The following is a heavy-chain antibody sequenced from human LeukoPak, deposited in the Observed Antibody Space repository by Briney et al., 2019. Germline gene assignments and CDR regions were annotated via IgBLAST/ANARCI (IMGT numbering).Heavy chain of an antibody. CDR3: ATKGRNYDFWSGSSNFDY. CDR2: INNSGGST. D-gene: IGHD3-3*01. J-gene: IGHJ4*02. CDR1: GFTFSSYA. Sequence: GGSLRLSCVASGFTFSSYAMTWVRQAPGKGLEWVSVINNSGGSTYYVDSVKGRLIISRANSQNTLYLQMNSLSAEDTAVYYCATKGRNYDFWSGSSNFDYWGQGILVTVSS. V-gene: IGHV3-23*01.